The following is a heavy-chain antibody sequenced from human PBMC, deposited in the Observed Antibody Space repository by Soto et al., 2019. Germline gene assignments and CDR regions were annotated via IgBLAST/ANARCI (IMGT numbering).Heavy chain of an antibody. CDR1: GGSISDYQ. CDR2: IYYSGIT. V-gene: IGHV4-59*01. Sequence: HVQLQESGPGLVKPSETLSLTCSVSGGSISDYQWNWIRQPPGKGLEWIGYIYYSGITNYNPSLKSRVTISLDTSTKPFSLRLRSVTAADTAVYYCARMRGLGEISSYFDYWGQGTLVTVSS. J-gene: IGHJ4*02. CDR3: ARMRGLGEISSYFDY. D-gene: IGHD3-16*02.